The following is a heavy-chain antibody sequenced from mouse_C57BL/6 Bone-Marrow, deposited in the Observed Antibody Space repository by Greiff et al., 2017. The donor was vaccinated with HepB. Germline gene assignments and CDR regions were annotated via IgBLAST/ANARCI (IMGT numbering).Heavy chain of an antibody. D-gene: IGHD1-1*01. J-gene: IGHJ4*01. CDR1: GYTFTSYW. V-gene: IGHV1-53*01. CDR3: AIYGSSYYYAMDY. CDR2: INPSNGGT. Sequence: QVQLQQPGAELVKPGASVKVSCKASGYTFTSYWMHWVKQRPGQGLEWIGNINPSNGGTNYNEKFKSKATLTVDKSSSTAYMQISSLTSEDSAVYYFAIYGSSYYYAMDYWGQGTSVTVSS.